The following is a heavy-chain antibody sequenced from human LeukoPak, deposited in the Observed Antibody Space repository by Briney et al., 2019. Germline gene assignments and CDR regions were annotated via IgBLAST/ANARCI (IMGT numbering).Heavy chain of an antibody. CDR2: IYPGDSDT. CDR3: ATNTMFRGIHAFDL. CDR1: GYSFTSYW. Sequence: GESLKISCKGSGYSFTSYWIGWVRQMPRKGLEWMGIIYPGDSDTRYSPSFQSQVTISADKSISTAYLQWSSLKASDSAMYYCATNTMFRGIHAFDLWGQGTMVTVPS. J-gene: IGHJ3*01. D-gene: IGHD3-10*01. V-gene: IGHV5-51*01.